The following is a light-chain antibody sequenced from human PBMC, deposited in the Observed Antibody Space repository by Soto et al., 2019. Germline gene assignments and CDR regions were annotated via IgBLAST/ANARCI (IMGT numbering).Light chain of an antibody. J-gene: IGKJ2*01. V-gene: IGKV1-39*01. Sequence: DIQMTQSPSSLSASVGDRVTITCRASQTISRYLNWYQHKPGKPPKLLIYGTSNLQSGVPSRFSGSGSGTDFTLTISSLQPEDFATYYCQQTKSPPHSFGQGTKLEIK. CDR3: QQTKSPPHS. CDR1: QTISRY. CDR2: GTS.